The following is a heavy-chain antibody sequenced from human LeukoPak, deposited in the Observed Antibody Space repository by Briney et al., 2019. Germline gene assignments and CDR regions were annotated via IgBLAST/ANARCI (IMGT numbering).Heavy chain of an antibody. J-gene: IGHJ5*02. D-gene: IGHD3-22*01. V-gene: IGHV1-69*01. CDR3: ARDGDDSSGYYFSSWFDP. CDR1: GGTFSSYA. Sequence: SVKVSCKASGGTFSSYAISWVRQAPGQGLEWMGGIIPIFGTANYAQKFQGRVTITADESTSTAYMELSSLRSEDTAVYYCARDGDDSSGYYFSSWFDPWGQGTLVAVSS. CDR2: IIPIFGTA.